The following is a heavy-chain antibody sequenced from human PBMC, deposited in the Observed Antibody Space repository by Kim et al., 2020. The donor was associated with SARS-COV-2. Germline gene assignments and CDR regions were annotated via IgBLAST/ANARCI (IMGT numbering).Heavy chain of an antibody. CDR2: ISYDGSDK. CDR1: GFSFSSYG. D-gene: IGHD2-21*01. V-gene: IGHV3-30*18. CDR3: AKDSRGSAYFFYCMNV. J-gene: IGHJ6*04. Sequence: GGSLRLSCSASGFSFSSYGMHWVRQPPGKGLEWVAVISYDGSDKYYAASVKGRFTISRDNSRNTLYLQMNSLRAEDTALYYCAKDSRGSAYFFYCMNVWSEGWTVTASS.